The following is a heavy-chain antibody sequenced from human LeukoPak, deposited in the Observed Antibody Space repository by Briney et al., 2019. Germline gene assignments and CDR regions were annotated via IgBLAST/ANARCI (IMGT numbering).Heavy chain of an antibody. J-gene: IGHJ4*02. Sequence: RGSLRLSCAASGIAFSDSFMAWVRQAPGKGLEWVAEISPDGSGSSYVDSVAGRFTISRDNSKNALYLQMNSLRVEDTALYYCAKASWGSNADAVLWGQGTRVTVSS. CDR3: AKASWGSNADAVL. CDR1: GIAFSDSF. D-gene: IGHD3-10*01. CDR2: ISPDGSGS. V-gene: IGHV3-7*03.